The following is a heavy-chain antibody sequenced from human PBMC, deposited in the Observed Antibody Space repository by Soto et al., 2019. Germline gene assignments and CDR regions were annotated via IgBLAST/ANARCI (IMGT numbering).Heavy chain of an antibody. CDR3: ASSTFGGVIVIPRPFDY. D-gene: IGHD3-16*02. Sequence: SETLSLTCTVSGGSISSGDYYWSWIRQPPGKGLEWIGYIYYSGSTYYNPSLKSRVTISVDTSKNQFSLKLSSVTAADTAVYYCASSTFGGVIVIPRPFDYWGQGTLVTVSS. CDR2: IYYSGST. J-gene: IGHJ4*02. CDR1: GGSISSGDYY. V-gene: IGHV4-30-4*01.